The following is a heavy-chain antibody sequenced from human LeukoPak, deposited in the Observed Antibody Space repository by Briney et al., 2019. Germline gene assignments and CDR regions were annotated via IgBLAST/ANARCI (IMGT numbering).Heavy chain of an antibody. D-gene: IGHD4-17*01. J-gene: IGHJ4*02. Sequence: ASVKVSCKASGYTFTSYGISWVRQAPGQGLEWMGWISAYNGNTNYAQKLQGRVTMTTDTSTSTAYMELRSLRSDDTAVYYCAKCYGDYLGLDFDYWGQGTLVTVSS. CDR1: GYTFTSYG. CDR3: AKCYGDYLGLDFDY. CDR2: ISAYNGNT. V-gene: IGHV1-18*01.